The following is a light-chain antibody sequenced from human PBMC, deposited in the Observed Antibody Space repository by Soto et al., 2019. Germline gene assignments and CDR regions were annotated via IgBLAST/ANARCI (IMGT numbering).Light chain of an antibody. Sequence: DVHMTQSASTLSASVGHTFTMTCRASQSIALYVNWYQQKTGKAPKLLIYVAFTLESGVPSRFSGSGSGTEFTLTIRSLQPEDFETYYCQQSFRSPITCGQGTRLEIK. J-gene: IGKJ5*01. CDR1: QSIALY. V-gene: IGKV1-39*01. CDR3: QQSFRSPIT. CDR2: VAF.